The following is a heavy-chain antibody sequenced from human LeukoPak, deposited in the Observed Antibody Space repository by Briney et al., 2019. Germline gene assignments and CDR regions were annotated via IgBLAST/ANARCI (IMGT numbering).Heavy chain of an antibody. CDR2: IYYSGST. Sequence: ASETLSLTCTVSGGSISIGGYYWSWIRQHPGKGLEWIGYIYYSGSTYYNPSLKSRATISVDTSKNQFSLKLSSVTAADTAVYYCALADYYDSSGYYYHRYWGQGTLVTVSS. J-gene: IGHJ4*02. V-gene: IGHV4-31*03. CDR1: GGSISIGGYY. CDR3: ALADYYDSSGYYYHRY. D-gene: IGHD3-22*01.